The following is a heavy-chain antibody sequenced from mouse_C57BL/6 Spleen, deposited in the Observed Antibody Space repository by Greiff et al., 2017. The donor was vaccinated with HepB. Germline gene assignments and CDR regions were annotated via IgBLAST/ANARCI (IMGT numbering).Heavy chain of an antibody. Sequence: EVHLVESGGGLVKPGGSLKLSCAASGFTFSDYGMHWVRQAPEKGLEWVAYISSGSSTIYYADTVKGRFTISRDNAKNTLFLQMTSLRSEDTAMYYCARTIYDGPYAMDYWGQGTSVTVSS. CDR2: ISSGSSTI. CDR1: GFTFSDYG. V-gene: IGHV5-17*01. J-gene: IGHJ4*01. D-gene: IGHD2-3*01. CDR3: ARTIYDGPYAMDY.